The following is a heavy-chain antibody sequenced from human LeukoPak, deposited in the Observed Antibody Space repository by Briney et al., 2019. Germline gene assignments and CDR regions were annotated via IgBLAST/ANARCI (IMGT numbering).Heavy chain of an antibody. CDR2: IYASGYT. CDR3: ARNHIVTGTYFDS. D-gene: IGHD3-10*01. V-gene: IGHV4-4*07. CDR1: GDSISSYY. Sequence: SETLSLTCTVSGDSISSYYWNWIRQPAGKGLEWIRRIYASGYTEYNPSLQTRVTMSVDTSKNEFSLKVDTVTAADTAVYFCARNHIVTGTYFDSWGQGILVTVSS. J-gene: IGHJ4*02.